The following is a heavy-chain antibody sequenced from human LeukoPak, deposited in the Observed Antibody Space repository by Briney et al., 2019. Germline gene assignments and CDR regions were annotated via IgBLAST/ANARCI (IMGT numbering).Heavy chain of an antibody. V-gene: IGHV3-7*01. Sequence: GGSLRLSCAASGFTLSSYWMSWVRQAPGKGLEWVANIKQDGSEKYYVDSVKGRFTISRDNAKNSLYLQMNSLRAEDTAVYYCARDDDYGGNGAFDIWGQGTMVTVSS. CDR3: ARDDDYGGNGAFDI. CDR2: IKQDGSEK. D-gene: IGHD4-23*01. J-gene: IGHJ3*02. CDR1: GFTLSSYW.